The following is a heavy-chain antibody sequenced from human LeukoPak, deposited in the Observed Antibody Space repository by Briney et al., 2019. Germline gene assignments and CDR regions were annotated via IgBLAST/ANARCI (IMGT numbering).Heavy chain of an antibody. Sequence: SETLSLTCTVSGGSISSYYWSWIRQPPGKGLEWIGYIYYSGSTNYNPSLKSRVTISVDTSKNQFSLKLSSVTAADTAVYYCARYGSGSYYNPGDWFDPWGQGTLVTVSS. D-gene: IGHD3-10*01. J-gene: IGHJ5*02. V-gene: IGHV4-59*12. CDR1: GGSISSYY. CDR3: ARYGSGSYYNPGDWFDP. CDR2: IYYSGST.